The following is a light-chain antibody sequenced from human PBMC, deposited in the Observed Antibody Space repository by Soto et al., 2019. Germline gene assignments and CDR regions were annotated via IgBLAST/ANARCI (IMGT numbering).Light chain of an antibody. V-gene: IGLV2-8*01. Sequence: QPVLTQPPSASGSPGQSVTISCTGTSSDVGGYNFVSWFQHHPGKAPKLMIYDVSKRPSGVPDRFSGSKSGNTASLTVSGLQAEDEADYYCSSYAGSKNYVFGTGTKLTVL. CDR3: SSYAGSKNYV. CDR1: SSDVGGYNF. J-gene: IGLJ1*01. CDR2: DVS.